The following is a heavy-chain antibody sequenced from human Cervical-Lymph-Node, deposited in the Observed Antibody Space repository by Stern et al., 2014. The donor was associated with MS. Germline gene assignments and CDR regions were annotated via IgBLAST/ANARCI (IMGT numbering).Heavy chain of an antibody. V-gene: IGHV3-21*01. CDR1: GFTFSSYS. CDR3: ARGLSPTTYFDY. Sequence: EVQLVESGGGLVKPGGSRRLSCAASGFTFSSYSMTWVRQAPGMGLEWVSSISSTSNFIYYADSMKGRFTISRDNAKNSLYLQMNSLRADDAAVYYCARGLSPTTYFDYWGQGTLVAVSS. D-gene: IGHD1-14*01. CDR2: ISSTSNFI. J-gene: IGHJ4*02.